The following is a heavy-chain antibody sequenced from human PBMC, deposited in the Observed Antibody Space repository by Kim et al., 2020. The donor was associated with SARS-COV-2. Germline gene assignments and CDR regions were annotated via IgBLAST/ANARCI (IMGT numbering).Heavy chain of an antibody. Sequence: ASVKVSCKASGYTFTGYYMHWVRQAPGQGLEWMGWINPNSVGTNYAQKFQGRVTMTRDTSISTAYMELSRLRSDDTAVYYCARDEELWFGELSPLGAFDIWGQGTMVTVSS. J-gene: IGHJ3*02. D-gene: IGHD3-10*01. CDR3: ARDEELWFGELSPLGAFDI. CDR2: INPNSVGT. V-gene: IGHV1-2*02. CDR1: GYTFTGYY.